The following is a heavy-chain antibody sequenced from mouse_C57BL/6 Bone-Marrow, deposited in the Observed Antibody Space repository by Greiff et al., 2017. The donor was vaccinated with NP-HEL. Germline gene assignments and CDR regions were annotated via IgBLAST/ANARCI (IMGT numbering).Heavy chain of an antibody. CDR3: ARNYGSSYDYFDY. D-gene: IGHD1-1*01. CDR2: IYPGDGAT. V-gene: IGHV1-82*01. CDR1: GYAFSSSW. Sequence: VQLQQSGPELVKPGASVKISCKASGYAFSSSWMNWVKQRPGKGLEWIGRIYPGDGATNYNGKFKGKATLTADKSSSTAYMQLSSLTSEDSAVYFCARNYGSSYDYFDYWGQGTTLTVSS. J-gene: IGHJ2*01.